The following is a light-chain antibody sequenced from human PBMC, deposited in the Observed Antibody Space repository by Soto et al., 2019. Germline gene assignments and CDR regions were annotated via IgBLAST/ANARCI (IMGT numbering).Light chain of an antibody. CDR2: FNSDGSH. CDR3: QTWGTGIQV. J-gene: IGLJ1*01. CDR1: SGHSSYA. Sequence: QSVLTQSPSASASLGASVKLTCTLSSGHSSYAIAWHQQQPEKGPRYLMKFNSDGSHSKGDGIPDRFSGSSSGAERYLTISSLQSEDEADYYCQTWGTGIQVFGTGTKVTVL. V-gene: IGLV4-69*01.